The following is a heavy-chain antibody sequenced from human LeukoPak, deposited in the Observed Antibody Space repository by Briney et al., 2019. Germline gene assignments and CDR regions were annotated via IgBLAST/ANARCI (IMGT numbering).Heavy chain of an antibody. CDR2: INHSGST. CDR1: GGSFSGYY. Sequence: PSGTLSLTCAVFGGSFSGYYWSWIRQPPGKGLEWIGEINHSGSTNYNPSLKSRVTISVDTSKNQFSLKLNSVTAADTAVYYCARGVARHWYFDLWGRGTLVTVSS. CDR3: ARGVARHWYFDL. J-gene: IGHJ2*01. V-gene: IGHV4-34*01. D-gene: IGHD2-15*01.